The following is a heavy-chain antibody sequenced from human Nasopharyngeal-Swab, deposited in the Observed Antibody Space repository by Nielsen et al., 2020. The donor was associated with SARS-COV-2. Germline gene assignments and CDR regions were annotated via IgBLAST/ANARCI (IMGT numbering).Heavy chain of an antibody. Sequence: GGSLRLSCAASGFTFSSYGMHWVRQAPGKGLEWVAVIWYDGSNKYYADSVKGRFTISRDNPKNTLYLQMNSLRAEDTAVYYCARSDLYSSSWYAPFDYWGQGTLVTVSS. CDR3: ARSDLYSSSWYAPFDY. D-gene: IGHD6-13*01. V-gene: IGHV3-33*01. CDR2: IWYDGSNK. J-gene: IGHJ4*02. CDR1: GFTFSSYG.